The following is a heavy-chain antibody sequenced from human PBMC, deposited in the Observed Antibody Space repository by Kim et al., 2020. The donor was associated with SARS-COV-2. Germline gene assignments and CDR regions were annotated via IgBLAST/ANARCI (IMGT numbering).Heavy chain of an antibody. D-gene: IGHD3-10*01. J-gene: IGHJ4*02. V-gene: IGHV1-18*04. CDR3: ASTLRSYGSGYYYFDY. CDR1: GYTFTSYG. Sequence: ASVKVSCKASGYTFTSYGISWVRQAPGQGLEWMGWISAYNGNTNYAQKLQGRVTMTTDTSTSTAYMELRSLRSDDTAVYYCASTLRSYGSGYYYFDYWGQGTLVTVSS. CDR2: ISAYNGNT.